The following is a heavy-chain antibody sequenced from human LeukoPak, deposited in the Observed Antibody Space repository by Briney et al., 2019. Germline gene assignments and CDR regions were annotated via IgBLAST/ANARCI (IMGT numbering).Heavy chain of an antibody. CDR3: ARALHNNYQGFRAEYFQH. D-gene: IGHD4-11*01. V-gene: IGHV1-2*02. Sequence: ASVKVSCKASGYTFTGYYMHWVRQAPGQGLEWMGWINPNSGGTNYAQKFQGRVTMTRDTSISTAYMELSRLRSDDTAVYYCARALHNNYQGFRAEYFQHWGQGTLVTVSS. CDR1: GYTFTGYY. J-gene: IGHJ1*01. CDR2: INPNSGGT.